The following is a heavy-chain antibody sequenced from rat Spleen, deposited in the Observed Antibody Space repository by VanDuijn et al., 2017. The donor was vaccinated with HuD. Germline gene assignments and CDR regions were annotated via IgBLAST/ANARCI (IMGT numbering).Heavy chain of an antibody. D-gene: IGHD1-6*01. J-gene: IGHJ2*01. CDR2: INYDGSST. V-gene: IGHV5-7*01. CDR1: GFTFSDYN. Sequence: EVQLVESGGGLVQPGRSLKLSCAASGFTFSDYNMAWVRQAPTKGLEWVATINYDGSSTFYRDSVRDRFTISRDNAKSTLYLQMDSLTSEDTATYYCARHKRMFTTDPFFFDYWGQGVLVTVSS. CDR3: ARHKRMFTTDPFFFDY.